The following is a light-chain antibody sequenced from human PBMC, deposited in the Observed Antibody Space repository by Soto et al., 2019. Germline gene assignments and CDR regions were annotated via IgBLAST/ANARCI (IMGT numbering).Light chain of an antibody. V-gene: IGKV1-39*01. CDR3: QQYYSYTRT. CDR1: QSISTY. Sequence: DIQMTQPPSALSASLLDRVTITCRASQSISTYLNWYQQKPGKAPKLLIYAAFTLQSGVPSRFSGSGSGTDFTLTISCLQSEDFATYYCQQYYSYTRTFGQGTKVDIK. CDR2: AAF. J-gene: IGKJ1*01.